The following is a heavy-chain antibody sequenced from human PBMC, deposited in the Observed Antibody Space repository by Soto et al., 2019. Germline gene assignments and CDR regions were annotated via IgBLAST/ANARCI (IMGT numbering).Heavy chain of an antibody. D-gene: IGHD1-1*01. J-gene: IGHJ4*02. V-gene: IGHV4-39*01. CDR2: SSYNGGT. CDR3: ARHRIEVVWRGFDY. CDR1: ADSSTISGSY. Sequence: PSATLSLTCTVSADSSTISGSYWGWLRQPPGKGLQWIGSSSYNGGTFYNPSLKGRVAISVDPSKKHSSLQVTSVSAADTAVYYCARHRIEVVWRGFDYWGQGSPVTAS.